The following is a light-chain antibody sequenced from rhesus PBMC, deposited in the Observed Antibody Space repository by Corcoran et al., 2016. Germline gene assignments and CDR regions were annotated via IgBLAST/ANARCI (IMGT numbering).Light chain of an antibody. CDR1: QSVGSY. CDR3: QQSSNLSRT. CDR2: GAS. J-gene: IGKJ1*01. V-gene: IGKV3-24*04. Sequence: ETVVTQSPATLSLSPGERATLSCRASQSVGSYLAWYQQKPGPAPRLLIYGASSRATGIPDRFSGSGSGTDVTLTISSLEPEDVGVYYCQQSSNLSRTFGQGTKVEIK.